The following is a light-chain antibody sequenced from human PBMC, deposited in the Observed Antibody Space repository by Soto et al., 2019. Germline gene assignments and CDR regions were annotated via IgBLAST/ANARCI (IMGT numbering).Light chain of an antibody. J-gene: IGLJ2*01. V-gene: IGLV3-21*02. CDR1: NIASKS. CDR3: QVWETSTSHVL. CDR2: DDK. Sequence: SSELTQPPAVSLAPGQTARISCGGHNIASKSVHWYQQRPGQAPILVVYDDKYRPSGIADRFSGSNSGNTATLTISRVEAGDEADYYCQVWETSTSHVLFGGGTKVTVL.